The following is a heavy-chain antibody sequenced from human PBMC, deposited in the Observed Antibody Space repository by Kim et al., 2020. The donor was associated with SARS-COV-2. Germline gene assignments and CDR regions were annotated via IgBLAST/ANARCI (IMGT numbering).Heavy chain of an antibody. CDR2: TT. CDR3: TRDWPAGTYY. V-gene: IGHV3-49*02. Sequence: TTEYAASVKGRFTISRDDSKSIAYLQMNSLKAEDTAVYYCTRDWPAGTYYWGQGTLVTVSS. J-gene: IGHJ4*02. D-gene: IGHD6-13*01.